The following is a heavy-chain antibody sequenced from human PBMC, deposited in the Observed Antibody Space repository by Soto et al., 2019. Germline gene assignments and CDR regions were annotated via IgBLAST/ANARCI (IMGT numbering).Heavy chain of an antibody. J-gene: IGHJ4*02. Sequence: PSETLSLTCTVSGDSISSNNNYWSWIRQPPGEGLEWIGFISYSGTTSYSPSLKSRVAISLDTSKNQFSLKLSSVTAADTAVYYCARGGVDYYDSSGYYFSPYYFDYWGQGTLVTVSS. D-gene: IGHD3-22*01. V-gene: IGHV4-30-4*01. CDR2: ISYSGTT. CDR3: ARGGVDYYDSSGYYFSPYYFDY. CDR1: GDSISSNNNY.